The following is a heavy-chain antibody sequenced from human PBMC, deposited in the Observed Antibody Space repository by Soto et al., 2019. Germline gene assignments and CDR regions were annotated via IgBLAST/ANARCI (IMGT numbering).Heavy chain of an antibody. Sequence: QGQLVQSGVGAKKPGASVKVFCTASGNTFTNFGVTWVRQAPGQGLEWMGWISPYTDDPCYAQKFQGRVTMTIDTSTSTDYLDLRRLISDDTAVYYCARVIPGPEAWFHPWGQGTLVTFSS. V-gene: IGHV1-18*01. CDR2: ISPYTDDP. J-gene: IGHJ5*02. CDR3: ARVIPGPEAWFHP. D-gene: IGHD2-2*01. CDR1: GNTFTNFG.